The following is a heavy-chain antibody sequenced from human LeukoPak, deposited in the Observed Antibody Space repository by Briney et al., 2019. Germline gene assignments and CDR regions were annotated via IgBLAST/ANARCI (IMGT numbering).Heavy chain of an antibody. J-gene: IGHJ4*02. D-gene: IGHD5-18*01. CDR3: ARAPSWIQLWLLGY. V-gene: IGHV1-2*02. CDR2: INPNSGGT. Sequence: ASVKVSCKASGYTFNGYYMHWVRQAPGQGLEWIGWINPNSGGTNYAQKFQGRVTMTRDTSISTAYMELSRLRSDDTAVYYCARAPSWIQLWLLGYWGQGTLVTVSS. CDR1: GYTFNGYY.